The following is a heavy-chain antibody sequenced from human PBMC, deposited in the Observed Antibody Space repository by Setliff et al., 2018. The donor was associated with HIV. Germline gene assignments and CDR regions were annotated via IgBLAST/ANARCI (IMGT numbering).Heavy chain of an antibody. Sequence: ETLSLTCAVSGGSFSGYYWSWIRQPPGKGPEWIGEVTHSGRTNYNPSLESRVTTSVGTSKKQFSLRLTSVTAADTAVYYCARGVRDNSGWSSYYFDYLGQGTLVTVSS. D-gene: IGHD6-19*01. J-gene: IGHJ4*02. CDR2: VTHSGRT. CDR3: ARGVRDNSGWSSYYFDY. V-gene: IGHV4-34*01. CDR1: GGSFSGYY.